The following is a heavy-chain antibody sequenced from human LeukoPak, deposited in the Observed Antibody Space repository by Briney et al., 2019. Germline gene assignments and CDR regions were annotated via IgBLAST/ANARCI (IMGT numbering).Heavy chain of an antibody. D-gene: IGHD1-26*01. V-gene: IGHV4-34*01. Sequence: SETLSLTCAVYGGSFSGYYWRWIRQPPGKGLEWIGEINHSGSTNYNPSLKSRVTISVDTSKNQFSLKLSSVTAADTAVYYCARMPILREGGGTFDIWGQGTMVTVSS. CDR1: GGSFSGYY. CDR2: INHSGST. J-gene: IGHJ3*02. CDR3: ARMPILREGGGTFDI.